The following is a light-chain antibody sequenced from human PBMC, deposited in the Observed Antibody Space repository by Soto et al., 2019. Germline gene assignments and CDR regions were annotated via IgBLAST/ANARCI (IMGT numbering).Light chain of an antibody. CDR2: DVS. CDR1: SIDVGGYNY. J-gene: IGLJ1*01. Sequence: QSALTQPASVSGSPGQSLTISCTGTSIDVGGYNYVSWYQQHPGKAHKLMIYDVSNRPSGVSNRFSGSKSGNTASLTISGLQAEDEADYYCSSYTSSSTLFGTGTKVTVL. CDR3: SSYTSSSTL. V-gene: IGLV2-14*01.